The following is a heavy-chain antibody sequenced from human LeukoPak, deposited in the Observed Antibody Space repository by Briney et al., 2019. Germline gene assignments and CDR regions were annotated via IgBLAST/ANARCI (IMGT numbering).Heavy chain of an antibody. CDR2: INNDGSDT. Sequence: GGSLRLSCAASGLTFTNSWMHWVRQAPGKGLVWDSRINNDGSDTRYADSVKGRFTISRDNAKNTLYLQMNSLRVEYTALYYCARVSDLWMHAYYQQWGQGTLVPLPS. D-gene: IGHD3/OR15-3a*01. CDR1: GLTFTNSW. V-gene: IGHV3-74*01. J-gene: IGHJ1*01. CDR3: ARVSDLWMHAYYQQ.